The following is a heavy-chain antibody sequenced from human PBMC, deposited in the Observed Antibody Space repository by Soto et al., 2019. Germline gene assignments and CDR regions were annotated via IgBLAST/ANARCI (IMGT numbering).Heavy chain of an antibody. CDR3: ARDQYSSSWTGYGMDV. CDR1: GFTFSSYW. CDR2: IKQDGSEK. V-gene: IGHV3-7*05. Sequence: EVQLVESGGGLVQPGGSLRLSCAASGFTFSSYWMSWVRQAPGKGLEWVANIKQDGSEKYYVDSVKGRFTISGDNAKNSLYLQMNSLRAEDTAVYYCARDQYSSSWTGYGMDVWGQGTTVTVSS. D-gene: IGHD6-13*01. J-gene: IGHJ6*02.